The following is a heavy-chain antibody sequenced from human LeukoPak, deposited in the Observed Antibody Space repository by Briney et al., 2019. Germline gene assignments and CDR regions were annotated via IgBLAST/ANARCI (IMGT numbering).Heavy chain of an antibody. V-gene: IGHV3-74*01. CDR3: AREEDGGPNVDH. D-gene: IGHD2-15*01. CDR1: GFTFSSYW. CDR2: INNDGSRK. Sequence: PGGSLRLSCVASGFTFSSYWTHWVRQAPGKGLVWVSRINNDGSRKNYADSVKGRFTISRDNARNTVYLQMNSLRAEDTAVYFYAREEDGGPNVDHWGQGTLVTVSS. J-gene: IGHJ4*02.